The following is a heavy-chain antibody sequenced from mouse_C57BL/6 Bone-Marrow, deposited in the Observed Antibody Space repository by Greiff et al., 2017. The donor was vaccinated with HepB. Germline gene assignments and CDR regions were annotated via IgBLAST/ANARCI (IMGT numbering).Heavy chain of an antibody. D-gene: IGHD1-1*01. J-gene: IGHJ1*03. CDR3: AKMYYYGLWYFDV. CDR2: IHPNSGST. Sequence: QVQLQQPGAELVKPGASVKLSCKASGYTFTSYWMHWVKQRPGQGLEWIGMIHPNSGSTNYNEKFKSKATLTVDKSSSTAYMQLSSLTSEDSAVYYCAKMYYYGLWYFDVWGTGTTVTVSS. CDR1: GYTFTSYW. V-gene: IGHV1-64*01.